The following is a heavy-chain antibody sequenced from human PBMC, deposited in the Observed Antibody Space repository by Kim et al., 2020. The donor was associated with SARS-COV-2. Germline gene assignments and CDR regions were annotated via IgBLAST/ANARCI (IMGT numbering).Heavy chain of an antibody. J-gene: IGHJ4*02. D-gene: IGHD2-21*02. Sequence: YNPDLTGRVTRSVDASKNQFSLSLRSVTAAETAVYYCARMSLVTDCRIDYWGQGTLVTVSA. V-gene: IGHV4-31*02. CDR3: ARMSLVTDCRIDY.